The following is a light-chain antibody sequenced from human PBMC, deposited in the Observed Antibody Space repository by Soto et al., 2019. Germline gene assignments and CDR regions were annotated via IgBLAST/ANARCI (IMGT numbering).Light chain of an antibody. CDR1: QSVSSQ. CDR3: QQRSTWPRVT. CDR2: GAF. Sequence: IVLTQSPASLSLSPGEGATLSCRASQSVSSQLAWYQQKPGQAPRLLIYGAFNRATGIPARFSGSGSGTDFTLTIGSLEPEDFAVNYCQQRSTWPRVTFGGGTKLEI. V-gene: IGKV3-11*01. J-gene: IGKJ4*01.